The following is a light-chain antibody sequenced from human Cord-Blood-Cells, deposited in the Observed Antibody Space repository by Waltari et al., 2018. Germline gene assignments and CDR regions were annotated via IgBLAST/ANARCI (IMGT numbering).Light chain of an antibody. J-gene: IGKJ1*01. Sequence: DIQMTPSPSTLSASVGDRVTITCRASQSIRRWLAWYQQKPGKPPKLLIYKASSLERGVPSRCSGSGSGTEFTLTISSLQPDDFATYYCQQYNSYSWTFGQGTKVEIK. CDR2: KAS. CDR3: QQYNSYSWT. V-gene: IGKV1-5*03. CDR1: QSIRRW.